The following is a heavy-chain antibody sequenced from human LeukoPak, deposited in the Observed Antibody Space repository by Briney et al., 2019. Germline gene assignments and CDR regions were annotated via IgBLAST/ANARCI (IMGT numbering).Heavy chain of an antibody. CDR3: ARDVGSGYFAKVFDI. D-gene: IGHD3-22*01. CDR2: LSSSSNTI. CDR1: GLTFSSYS. V-gene: IGHV3-48*01. Sequence: GGSLRLSCAASGLTFSSYSMNWVRQAPGMGLEWVSYLSSSSNTIYYAYSVKGRFTISRDNAKNSLYLQMNSLRAEDTAVYYCARDVGSGYFAKVFDIWGQGTMVIVSS. J-gene: IGHJ3*02.